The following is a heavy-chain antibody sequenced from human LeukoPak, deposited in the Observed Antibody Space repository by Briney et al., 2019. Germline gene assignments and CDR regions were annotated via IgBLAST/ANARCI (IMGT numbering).Heavy chain of an antibody. V-gene: IGHV1-2*02. CDR2: INPNSGGT. J-gene: IGHJ1*01. CDR3: ARDGNLWFGELFYFQH. CDR1: GYTFTGYY. D-gene: IGHD3-10*01. Sequence: ASVKVSCKASGYTFTGYYMHWVRQAPGQGLEWMGWINPNSGGTNYAQKFQGRVTMTRDTSISTAHMELSRLRSDDTAVYYCARDGNLWFGELFYFQHWGQGTLVTVSS.